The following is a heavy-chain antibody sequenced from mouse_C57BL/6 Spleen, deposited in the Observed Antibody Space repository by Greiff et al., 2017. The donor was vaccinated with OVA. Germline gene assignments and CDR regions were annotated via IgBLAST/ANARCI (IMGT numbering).Heavy chain of an antibody. D-gene: IGHD4-1*01. Sequence: VQLQQSGAELVKPGASVKISCKASGYAFSSYWMNWVKQRPGKGLEWIGQIYPGDGDTNYNGKFKGKATLTADKSSSTAYMQLSSLTSEDSAVYVCARRDNWGYAMDYWGQGTSVTVSS. CDR3: ARRDNWGYAMDY. J-gene: IGHJ4*01. CDR1: GYAFSSYW. V-gene: IGHV1-80*01. CDR2: IYPGDGDT.